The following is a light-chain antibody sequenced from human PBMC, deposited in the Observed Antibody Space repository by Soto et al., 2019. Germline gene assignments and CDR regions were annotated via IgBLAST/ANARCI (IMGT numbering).Light chain of an antibody. CDR3: QQYYSSPLT. CDR1: QSVLSNSNDKNY. J-gene: IGKJ4*01. V-gene: IGKV4-1*01. Sequence: DIVMTQSPDSLAVSLGERATINCKSSQSVLSNSNDKNYLAWYQQKPGQPPKLLISWSSTRESGVPDRFSGSGSGTVFALTISSLQAEDVAVYYCQQYYSSPLTFGGGTKVEIK. CDR2: WSS.